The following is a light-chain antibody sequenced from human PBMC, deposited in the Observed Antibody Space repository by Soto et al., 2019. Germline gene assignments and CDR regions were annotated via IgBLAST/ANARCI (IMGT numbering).Light chain of an antibody. CDR2: GAS. V-gene: IGKV3-20*01. CDR1: QSIPNSY. Sequence: EIVLTQSPGTLSLSPGERATLSCRASQSIPNSYLSWYQHKPGQAPRLLIHGASSRATGTPDRFSGSGSGTDFTLLIDSLEPEDFALYYCLQYGSTPGTFGQGTKVDLK. CDR3: LQYGSTPGT. J-gene: IGKJ1*01.